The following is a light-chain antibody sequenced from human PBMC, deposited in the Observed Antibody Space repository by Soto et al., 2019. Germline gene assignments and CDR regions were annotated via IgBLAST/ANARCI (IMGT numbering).Light chain of an antibody. V-gene: IGKV1-9*01. J-gene: IGKJ5*01. CDR3: QQVNSYPIP. CDR2: AAS. CDR1: QGISSY. Sequence: IQLTQSPSSLSASVGDRVTITCRASQGISSYLAWYQQKPGMAPKLLIYAASTLQTGVPSRFGGSGSGTDFTLTISSLQPEDFATYYCQQVNSYPIPFGQGTRLEIK.